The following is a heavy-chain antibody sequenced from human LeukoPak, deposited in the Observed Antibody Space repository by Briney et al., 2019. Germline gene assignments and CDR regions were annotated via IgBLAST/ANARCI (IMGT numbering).Heavy chain of an antibody. V-gene: IGHV3-23*01. Sequence: PGGSLRLSCAASGFTVSSNYMSWVRQAPGKGLEWVSAISGSGGSTYYADSVKGRFTISRDNSKNTLYLQMNSLRAEDTAVYYCAKGQGSSWRGSGPYYYHYGMDVWGQGTTVTVSS. D-gene: IGHD6-13*01. CDR2: ISGSGGST. J-gene: IGHJ6*02. CDR1: GFTVSSNY. CDR3: AKGQGSSWRGSGPYYYHYGMDV.